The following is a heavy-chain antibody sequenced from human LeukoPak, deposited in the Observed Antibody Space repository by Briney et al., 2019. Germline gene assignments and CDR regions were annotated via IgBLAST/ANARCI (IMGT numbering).Heavy chain of an antibody. D-gene: IGHD5-18*01. CDR1: GYTFTSYL. V-gene: IGHV1-46*01. J-gene: IGHJ4*02. CDR3: ARKIGYSYGSDY. CDR2: INPSGGST. Sequence: ASVKVSCKASGYTFTSYLMHWVRQAPGQGLEWMGIINPSGGSTTYAQKFQGRVTMTRGTSTSTVYMALSSLRSEDTAVYYCARKIGYSYGSDYWGQGTLVTVSS.